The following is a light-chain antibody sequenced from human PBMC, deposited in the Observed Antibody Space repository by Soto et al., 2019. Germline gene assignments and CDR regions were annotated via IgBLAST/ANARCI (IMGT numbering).Light chain of an antibody. Sequence: QPVLTQPASVSGSPGQTITISCTGTSSDVAAYKSVSWYQHHPGKVPKLTIYDVNIRPSGVSDRFSGSKSGNTASLTISWLQGEDEADYYCNSYTTSGTRIFGAGTKLTVL. V-gene: IGLV2-14*01. CDR2: DVN. J-gene: IGLJ2*01. CDR1: SSDVAAYKS. CDR3: NSYTTSGTRI.